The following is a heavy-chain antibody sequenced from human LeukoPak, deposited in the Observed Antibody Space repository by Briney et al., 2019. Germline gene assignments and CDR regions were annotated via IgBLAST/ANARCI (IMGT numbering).Heavy chain of an antibody. CDR1: GGSISSSSYY. J-gene: IGHJ4*02. V-gene: IGHV4-39*07. Sequence: PSETLSLTCTVSGGSISSSSYYWGWIRQPPGKGLEWIGSIFHSGTTYYKASLKSRVTISVDTSKNQFSLSLSSVSAADTAVYYCAHNFPLLTGSSAGDFEFWGQGTLVTVSS. CDR2: IFHSGTT. D-gene: IGHD3-9*01. CDR3: AHNFPLLTGSSAGDFEF.